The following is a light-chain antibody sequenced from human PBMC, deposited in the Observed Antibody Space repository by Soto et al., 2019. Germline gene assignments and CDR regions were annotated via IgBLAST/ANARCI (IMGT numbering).Light chain of an antibody. CDR1: SSDIGAYDY. Sequence: QSALTQPASLSGSPGQSITISCTGTSSDIGAYDYVSWFQQHPGKAPKLMISEVNNRPSGVSNRFSGSKSGNTAYLTISGLQVEDEAEYFCFSFTTTRPHVYGTGTKVNVL. V-gene: IGLV2-14*01. CDR3: FSFTTTRPHV. CDR2: EVN. J-gene: IGLJ1*01.